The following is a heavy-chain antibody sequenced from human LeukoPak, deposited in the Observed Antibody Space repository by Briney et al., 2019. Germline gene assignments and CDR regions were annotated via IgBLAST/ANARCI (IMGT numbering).Heavy chain of an antibody. D-gene: IGHD1-26*01. CDR1: GGSISNYY. J-gene: IGHJ4*02. V-gene: IGHV4-34*01. Sequence: SETLSLTCAVYGGSISNYYWSWIRQPPGKGLEWIGEINDGGSTHYNPSLKSRVTMSVDTSNHQFSLKLNSMSAADTAVYYCAKGHSASNYAYFDSWGQGTLVTVSS. CDR3: AKGHSASNYAYFDS. CDR2: INDGGST.